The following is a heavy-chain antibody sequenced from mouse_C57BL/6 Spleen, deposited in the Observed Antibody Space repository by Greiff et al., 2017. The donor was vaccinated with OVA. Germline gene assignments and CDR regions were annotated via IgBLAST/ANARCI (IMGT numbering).Heavy chain of an antibody. CDR2: IYPRSGNT. CDR3: ATGVVVPFDY. D-gene: IGHD1-1*01. Sequence: QVHVKQSGAELARPGASVKLSCKASGYTFTSYGISWVKQSTGQGLEWIGEIYPRSGNTYYNEKFKGKATLTADKSSSTAYMELRSLTSEDSAVYFCATGVVVPFDYWGQGTTLTVSS. CDR1: GYTFTSYG. V-gene: IGHV1-81*01. J-gene: IGHJ2*01.